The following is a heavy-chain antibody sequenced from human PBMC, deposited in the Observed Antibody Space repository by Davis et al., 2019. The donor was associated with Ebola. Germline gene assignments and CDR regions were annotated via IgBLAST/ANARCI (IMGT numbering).Heavy chain of an antibody. V-gene: IGHV6-1*01. CDR1: GDSVFGKSGA. J-gene: IGHJ3*02. Sequence: HSQTLSLTCAISGDSVFGKSGAWNWIRQSPSRGLEWLGRTYYTSKWYNHYAASVKSRTTINADTSKNEFSLQLNSVTPEDTAVYYCARGWLRTGLDIWGQGTTVTVSS. CDR3: ARGWLRTGLDI. CDR2: TYYTSKWYN. D-gene: IGHD5-24*01.